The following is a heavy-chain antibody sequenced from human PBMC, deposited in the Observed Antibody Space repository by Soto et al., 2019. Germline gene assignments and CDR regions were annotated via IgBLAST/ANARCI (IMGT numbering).Heavy chain of an antibody. J-gene: IGHJ5*02. D-gene: IGHD2-2*01. CDR2: IIPILGIA. CDR1: GGTFSSYT. V-gene: IGHV1-69*02. Sequence: ASVKVSCKASGGTFSSYTISWVRQAPGQGLEWMGRIIPILGIANYAQKFQGRVTITADKSTSTAYMELSSLRSEDTAVYYCARVVGDIVVVPARPEYNWFDPWGQGTLVTVSS. CDR3: ARVVGDIVVVPARPEYNWFDP.